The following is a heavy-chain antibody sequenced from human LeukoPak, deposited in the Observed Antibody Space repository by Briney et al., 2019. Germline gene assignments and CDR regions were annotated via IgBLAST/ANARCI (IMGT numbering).Heavy chain of an antibody. CDR1: GGSINSDY. Sequence: SETLSLTCTVSGGSINSDYWSWIRQPPGKGLEWIGYMYHSGSTNYNPSLKSRVTISVDTSKNQFSLKMSSVTAADTAVYYCESYYGDRHAFDIWGQGTMVTVSS. J-gene: IGHJ3*02. CDR2: MYHSGST. D-gene: IGHD4-17*01. CDR3: ESYYGDRHAFDI. V-gene: IGHV4-59*01.